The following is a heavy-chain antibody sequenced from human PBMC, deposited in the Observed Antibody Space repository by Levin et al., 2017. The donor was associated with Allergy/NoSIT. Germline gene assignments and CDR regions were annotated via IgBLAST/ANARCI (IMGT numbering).Heavy chain of an antibody. CDR1: GDSIISGHYY. V-gene: IGHV4-31*03. J-gene: IGHJ5*01. Sequence: KASETLSLTCTVSGDSIISGHYYWSWIRQPPGKGLEWIGHSYYSGTAYYNPSLKSRLTISVDTSKNQFSLNLSPVTAADSAVYCCARVRNAGGRGWFDSWGQGTLVTVSS. D-gene: IGHD2-8*02. CDR3: ARVRNAGGRGWFDS. CDR2: SYYSGTA.